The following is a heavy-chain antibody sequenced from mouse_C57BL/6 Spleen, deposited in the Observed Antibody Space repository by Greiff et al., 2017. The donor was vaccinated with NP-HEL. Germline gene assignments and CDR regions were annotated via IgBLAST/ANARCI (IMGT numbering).Heavy chain of an antibody. CDR3: ARDPAQAHYFDY. V-gene: IGHV5-4*01. D-gene: IGHD3-2*02. Sequence: VKLVESGGGLVKPGGSLKLSCAASGFTFSSYAMSWVRQTPEKRLEWVATISDGGSYTYYPDNVKGRFTISRDNAKNNLYLQMSHLKSEDTAMYYCARDPAQAHYFDYWGQGTTLTVSS. CDR2: ISDGGSYT. J-gene: IGHJ2*01. CDR1: GFTFSSYA.